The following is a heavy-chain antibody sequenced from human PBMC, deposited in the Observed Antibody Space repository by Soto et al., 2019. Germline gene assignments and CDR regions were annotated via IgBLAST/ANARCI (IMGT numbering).Heavy chain of an antibody. CDR1: GVTVSSNY. V-gene: IGHV3-53*01. CDR2: IYSGGTT. Sequence: PGGSLRLSCAASGVTVSSNYMSWVRQAPGKGLEWVSVIYSGGTTYYADSVKGRFTISRDNSNNTLFLQMSSLRAEDTAVYYCARVRTAMAYRIFDYWGQGTLVTVSS. CDR3: ARVRTAMAYRIFDY. J-gene: IGHJ4*02. D-gene: IGHD5-18*01.